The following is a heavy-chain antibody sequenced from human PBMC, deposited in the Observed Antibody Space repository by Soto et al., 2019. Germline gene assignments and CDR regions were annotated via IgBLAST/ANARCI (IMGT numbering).Heavy chain of an antibody. CDR1: GDSVSSGTYY. J-gene: IGHJ6*02. Sequence: SETLSLTCIVSGDSVSSGTYYWSWIRQPPGKGLEWIGYTSNSGSTNYNPSLKSRVTISVDTSKNQFSLKLNSVTGADTAVYYCAREDFYNGMDVWGQGTTVTVSS. CDR3: AREDFYNGMDV. CDR2: TSNSGST. V-gene: IGHV4-61*01.